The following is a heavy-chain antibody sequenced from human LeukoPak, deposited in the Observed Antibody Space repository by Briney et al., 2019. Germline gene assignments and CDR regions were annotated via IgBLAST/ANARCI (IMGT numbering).Heavy chain of an antibody. CDR1: GYTFTSYA. CDR2: INAGNGNT. D-gene: IGHD3-10*01. J-gene: IGHJ4*02. CDR3: ARDRGDYYGSGYFDY. V-gene: IGHV1-3*01. Sequence: ASVKVSCKASGYTFTSYAMHWVGQAPGQRLEWMGWINAGNGNTKYSQKFQGRVTITRDTSASTAYMELSSLRSEDTAVYYCARDRGDYYGSGYFDYWGQGTLVTVSS.